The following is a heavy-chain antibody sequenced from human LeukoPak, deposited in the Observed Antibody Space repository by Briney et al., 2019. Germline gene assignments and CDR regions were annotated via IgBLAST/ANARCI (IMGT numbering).Heavy chain of an antibody. CDR2: IYPGDSDT. D-gene: IGHD3-22*01. CDR3: ARLYDSSGYYYEGFDY. CDR1: GYSFTSYW. V-gene: IGHV5-51*01. J-gene: IGHJ4*02. Sequence: GESLKISCKGSGYSFTSYWIGWVRQMPGKGLEGMGIIYPGDSDTRYSPSFQGQVTISADKSISTAYLQWSSLKASDTAMYYCARLYDSSGYYYEGFDYWGQGTLVTVSS.